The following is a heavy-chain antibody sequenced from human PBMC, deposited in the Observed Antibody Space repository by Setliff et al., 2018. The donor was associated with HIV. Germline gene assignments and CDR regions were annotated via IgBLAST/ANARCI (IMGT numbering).Heavy chain of an antibody. V-gene: IGHV4-34*01. D-gene: IGHD2-21*02. Sequence: SETLSLTCAVYGGSFSGYYWSWIRQTPGKGLERIGEIDHSGGTKYNPSLKSRVTISLDTSKNQFSLKLSSVTAADTAVYYCAREIYGGNSRPCDYWGQGTLVTVSS. CDR1: GGSFSGYY. CDR3: AREIYGGNSRPCDY. CDR2: IDHSGGT. J-gene: IGHJ4*02.